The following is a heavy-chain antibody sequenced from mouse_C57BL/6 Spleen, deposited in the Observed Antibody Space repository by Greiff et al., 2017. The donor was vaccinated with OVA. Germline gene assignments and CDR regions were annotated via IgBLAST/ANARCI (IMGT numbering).Heavy chain of an antibody. J-gene: IGHJ4*01. D-gene: IGHD1-1*02. CDR1: GFTFSDYG. CDR2: ISSGSSTI. Sequence: VQLQQSGGGLVKPGGSLKLSCAASGFTFSDYGMHWVRQAPEKGLEWVAYISSGSSTIYYADTVKGRFTISRDNAKNTLFLQMTSLRSEDTAMYYCARLLWDSSYAMDYWGQGTSVTVSS. CDR3: ARLLWDSSYAMDY. V-gene: IGHV5-17*01.